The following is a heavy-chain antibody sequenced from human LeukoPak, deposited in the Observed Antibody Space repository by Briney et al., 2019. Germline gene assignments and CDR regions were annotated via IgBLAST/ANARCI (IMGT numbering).Heavy chain of an antibody. J-gene: IGHJ5*02. D-gene: IGHD3-10*01. V-gene: IGHV4-4*07. Sequence: SETLSLTCTVSGGSISSYYWSWIRQPAGKGLEWTGRIYTSGSTNYNPSLKSRVTISVDTSKNQFSLKLSSVTAADTAVYYCARDVLRFGDNWFDPWGQGTLVTVSS. CDR2: IYTSGST. CDR1: GGSISSYY. CDR3: ARDVLRFGDNWFDP.